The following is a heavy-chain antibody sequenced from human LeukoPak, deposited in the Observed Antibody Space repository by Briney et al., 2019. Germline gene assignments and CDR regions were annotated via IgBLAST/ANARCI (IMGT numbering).Heavy chain of an antibody. CDR3: ARTQGRYCSSTSCPPYYFDY. Sequence: ASVKVSCKASGYTFTSYGISWVRQAPGQGLEWMGWISAYSGNTHYAQKLQGRVTMTTDTSTSTAYMELRSLRSDDTAVYYCARTQGRYCSSTSCPPYYFDYWGQGTLVTVSS. D-gene: IGHD2-2*01. V-gene: IGHV1-18*01. CDR2: ISAYSGNT. CDR1: GYTFTSYG. J-gene: IGHJ4*02.